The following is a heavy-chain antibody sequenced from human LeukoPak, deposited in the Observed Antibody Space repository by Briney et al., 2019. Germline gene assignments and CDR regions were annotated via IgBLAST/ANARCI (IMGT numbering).Heavy chain of an antibody. CDR3: ARGFTTFIDWYNWFDP. D-gene: IGHD3-3*01. Sequence: SETLSLTCGVSGGSISKSDYYWSWIRQPPGKGLEWIGYIHYSGTTNYNPSLKSRVTISVDTSKNQFSLKLSSVTAADTAVYYCARGFTTFIDWYNWFDPWGQGTLVTVSS. CDR1: GGSISKSDYY. J-gene: IGHJ5*02. V-gene: IGHV4-30-4*08. CDR2: IHYSGTT.